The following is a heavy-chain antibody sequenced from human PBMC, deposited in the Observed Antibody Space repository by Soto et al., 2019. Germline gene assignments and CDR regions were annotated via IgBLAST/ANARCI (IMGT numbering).Heavy chain of an antibody. CDR2: INHSGST. J-gene: IGHJ4*03. V-gene: IGHV4-34*01. Sequence: SENLSLTCAVYGGSFSGYYWSGSRQPPGKGLEWIGEINHSGSTNYNPSLKSRVTISVDTSKNQFSLKLSSVTAADTAVYYCARGKLSDYVWGSYRDNFDYWAKGP. CDR3: ARGKLSDYVWGSYRDNFDY. CDR1: GGSFSGYY. D-gene: IGHD3-16*02.